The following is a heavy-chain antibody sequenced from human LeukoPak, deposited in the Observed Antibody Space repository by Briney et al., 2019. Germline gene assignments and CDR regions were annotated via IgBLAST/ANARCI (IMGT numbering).Heavy chain of an antibody. CDR3: ARDLGDY. D-gene: IGHD1-26*01. CDR2: IYSGGST. Sequence: GGSLRLSCAASGFIVSSNYMTWVRQAPWKGLEWVSVIYSGGSTYYADSVKGRFAISRDNSQNTLYLQMNSLRAEDTAVYYCARDLGDYWGQGTLVTVSS. CDR1: GFIVSSNY. J-gene: IGHJ4*02. V-gene: IGHV3-66*01.